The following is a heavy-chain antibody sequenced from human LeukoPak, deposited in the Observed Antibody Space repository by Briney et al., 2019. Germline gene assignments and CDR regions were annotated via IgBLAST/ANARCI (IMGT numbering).Heavy chain of an antibody. CDR2: IYYSGST. CDR1: GGSISSYY. J-gene: IGHJ3*02. CDR3: ARDRDHAFDI. D-gene: IGHD1-14*01. Sequence: SETLSLTCTVSGGSISSYYWSWIRQPPGKGLEWIGYIYYSGSTYYNPSLKSRVTISVDTSKNQFSLKLSSVTAADTAVYYCARDRDHAFDIWGQGTMVTVSS. V-gene: IGHV4-30-4*01.